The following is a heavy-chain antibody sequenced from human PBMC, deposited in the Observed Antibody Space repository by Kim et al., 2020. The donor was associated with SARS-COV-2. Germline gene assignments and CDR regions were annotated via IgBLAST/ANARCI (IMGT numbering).Heavy chain of an antibody. CDR3: ARDRMDYYDSSGPIPDY. Sequence: GGSLRLSCAASGFTFSSYWMHWVRQAPGKGLVWVSRINSDGSSTSYADSVKGRFTISRDNAKNTLYLQMNSLRAEDTAVYYCARDRMDYYDSSGPIPDYWGQGTLVTVSS. J-gene: IGHJ4*02. CDR2: INSDGSST. D-gene: IGHD3-22*01. CDR1: GFTFSSYW. V-gene: IGHV3-74*01.